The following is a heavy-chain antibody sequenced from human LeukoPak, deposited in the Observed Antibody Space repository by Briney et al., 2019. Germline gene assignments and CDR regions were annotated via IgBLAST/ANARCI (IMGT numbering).Heavy chain of an antibody. CDR2: IESNGLA. CDR1: GFTFSSYW. D-gene: IGHD3-10*01. Sequence: AGGSLRLSCAASGFTFSSYWMHWVRQTPGKGLMWVSRIESNGLALCADSVRDRFTISRDNAKNTVYLQMNSLRADDTAMYYCARAVTYFYGSVTYDWFESWGQGTLVTVSS. J-gene: IGHJ5*01. V-gene: IGHV3-74*01. CDR3: ARAVTYFYGSVTYDWFES.